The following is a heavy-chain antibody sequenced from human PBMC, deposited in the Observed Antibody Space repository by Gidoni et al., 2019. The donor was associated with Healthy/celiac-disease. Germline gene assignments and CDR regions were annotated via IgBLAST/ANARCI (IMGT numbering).Heavy chain of an antibody. V-gene: IGHV3-21*01. J-gene: IGHJ3*02. CDR3: ARDRPDYDFWSGRGAFDI. D-gene: IGHD3-3*01. CDR2: ISSSSSYI. Sequence: EVQLVESGGGLVKPGGSLRLSCAASGFTFSSYSMNWVRQAPGKGLEWVSSISSSSSYIYYADSVKGRFTTSRDNAKNSLYLQMNSLRAEDTAVYYCARDRPDYDFWSGRGAFDIWGQGTMVTVSS. CDR1: GFTFSSYS.